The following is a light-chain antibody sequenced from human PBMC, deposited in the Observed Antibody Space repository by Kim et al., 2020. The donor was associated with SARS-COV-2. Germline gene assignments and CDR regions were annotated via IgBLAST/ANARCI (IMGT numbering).Light chain of an antibody. CDR1: SNDVGGYKY. V-gene: IGLV2-8*01. CDR2: EVY. Sequence: QSALTQPPSASGSLGQSVTISCTGTSNDVGGYKYVSWYQRQSGKAPRLIIYEVYKRPSGVPDRFFGSKSGNTASLTVSGLQPDDEADYYCSSYTGSDTLVFGTGTKVTVL. CDR3: SSYTGSDTLV. J-gene: IGLJ1*01.